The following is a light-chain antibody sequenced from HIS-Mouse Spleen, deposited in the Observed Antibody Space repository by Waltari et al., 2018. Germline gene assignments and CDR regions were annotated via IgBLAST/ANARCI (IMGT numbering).Light chain of an antibody. J-gene: IGLJ1*01. CDR1: SSDVGSYNR. CDR2: EVS. CDR3: SSYTSSSTV. V-gene: IGLV2-18*02. Sequence: QSALTQPPSVSGSPGQSVTISCTGTSSDVGSYNRVSWYQQPPGTAPKLMIYEVSNRPSGVPDRFSGSKSGNTASLTISGLQAEYEADYYCSSYTSSSTVFGTGTKVTVL.